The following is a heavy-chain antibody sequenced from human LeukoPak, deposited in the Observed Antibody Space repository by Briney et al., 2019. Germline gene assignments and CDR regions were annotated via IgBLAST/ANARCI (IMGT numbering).Heavy chain of an antibody. CDR3: ARDGLGELFHFDH. CDR1: GFTFSSYA. D-gene: IGHD3-10*01. Sequence: GASLRLSCAASGFTFSSYAMSWVRQAPGKGLEWVAVIWYDGNSKYYADSVKGRFTISRDNSKNTLYLQMNSLRAEDTAVYYCARDGLGELFHFDHWGQGTLVTVSS. V-gene: IGHV3-33*08. J-gene: IGHJ4*02. CDR2: IWYDGNSK.